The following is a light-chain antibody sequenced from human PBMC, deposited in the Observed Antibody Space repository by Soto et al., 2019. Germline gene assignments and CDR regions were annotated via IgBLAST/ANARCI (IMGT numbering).Light chain of an antibody. CDR2: DVS. CDR1: SSDVGGYNY. V-gene: IGLV2-14*01. CDR3: SSYTSSNPYVV. Sequence: QSVLTQPASVSGSPGQSITISCTGTSSDVGGYNYVSWYQQHPGKAPKLMIYDVSNRPSGVSNRFSGSNSGNTASLTISGLQAEDEADYYCSSYTSSNPYVVFGGGTKVTVL. J-gene: IGLJ2*01.